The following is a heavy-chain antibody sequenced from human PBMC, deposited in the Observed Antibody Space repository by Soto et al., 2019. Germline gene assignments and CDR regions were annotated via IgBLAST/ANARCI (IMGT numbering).Heavy chain of an antibody. Sequence: QVQLQESGPGLVKPSETLSLTCTVSGGSVNSGSYYWNWIRQPPGKGLEWLGYVFYSGNSNYKPSVRSRVAISVDTSKNQFFLRLSSVTAADTAVYYCVRSYTLMGAALGEWGQGTLVTVSS. D-gene: IGHD3-16*01. J-gene: IGHJ1*01. V-gene: IGHV4-61*01. CDR2: VFYSGNS. CDR3: VRSYTLMGAALGE. CDR1: GGSVNSGSYY.